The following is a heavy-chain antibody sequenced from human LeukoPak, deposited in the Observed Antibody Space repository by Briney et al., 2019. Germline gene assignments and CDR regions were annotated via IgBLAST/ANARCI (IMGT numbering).Heavy chain of an antibody. CDR3: ARDVTYGSSYFDY. D-gene: IGHD6-6*01. CDR1: GFTFSSNS. J-gene: IGHJ4*02. V-gene: IGHV3-21*01. Sequence: GGSLRLSCAASGFTFSSNSMNWVRQAPGKGLEWVSFISSSSSHIYYADSVKGRFTISRDNAKNSLYLQMNSLRAEDTAVYYCARDVTYGSSYFDYWGQGTLVTVSS. CDR2: ISSSSSHI.